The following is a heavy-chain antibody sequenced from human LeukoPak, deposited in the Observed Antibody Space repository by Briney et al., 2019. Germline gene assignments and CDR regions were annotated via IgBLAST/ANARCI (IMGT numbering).Heavy chain of an antibody. CDR3: ARGGPAAGTANFDY. V-gene: IGHV1-2*02. Sequence: ASVKVSCKASGYTFTSYGISWVRQAPGQGLEWMGWINPNSGGTNYAQKFQGRVTMTRDTSISTAYMELSRLRSDDTAVYYCARGGPAAGTANFDYWGQGTLVTVSS. CDR2: INPNSGGT. J-gene: IGHJ4*02. CDR1: GYTFTSYG. D-gene: IGHD6-13*01.